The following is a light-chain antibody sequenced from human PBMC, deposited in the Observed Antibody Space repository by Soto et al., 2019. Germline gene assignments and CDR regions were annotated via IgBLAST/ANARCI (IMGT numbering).Light chain of an antibody. CDR1: TSNIGSQT. CDR2: IDN. CDR3: ASWDDSLNGRV. Sequence: QSALTQPPSASGTPGQRVSISCSGSTSNIGSQTVNWYQRLPGTAPQLLIYIDNQQPSAVPDRFSGSKSGTSASLAISGLESEDEADYFCASWDDSLNGRVFGGGTQLTVL. V-gene: IGLV1-44*01. J-gene: IGLJ3*02.